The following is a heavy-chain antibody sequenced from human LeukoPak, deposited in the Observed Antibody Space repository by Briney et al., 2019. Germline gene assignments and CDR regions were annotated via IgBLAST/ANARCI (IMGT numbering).Heavy chain of an antibody. CDR3: ASIVVVAATQDAFDY. Sequence: GASVKVSCKXSGYTFTSYYMHWVRQAPGQGLEWMGIINPSGGSTSYAQKFQGRVTMTRDTSTSTVYMELSSLRSEDTAVYYCASIVVVAATQDAFDYWGQGTLVTVSS. CDR2: INPSGGST. CDR1: GYTFTSYY. D-gene: IGHD2-15*01. J-gene: IGHJ4*02. V-gene: IGHV1-46*01.